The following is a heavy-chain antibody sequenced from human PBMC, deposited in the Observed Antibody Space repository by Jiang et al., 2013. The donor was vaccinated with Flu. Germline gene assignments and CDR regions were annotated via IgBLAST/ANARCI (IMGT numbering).Heavy chain of an antibody. CDR3: AKDFYDYVWGSYRY. CDR1: GFTFSSYA. V-gene: IGHV3-23*01. D-gene: IGHD3-16*02. J-gene: IGHJ4*02. Sequence: QLLESGGGLVQPGGSLRLSCAASGFTFSSYAMSWVRQAPGKGLEWVSAISGSGGSTYYADSVKGRFTISRDNSKNTLYLQMNSLRAEDTAVYYCAKDFYDYVWGSYRYWGQGTLVTVSS. CDR2: ISGSGGST.